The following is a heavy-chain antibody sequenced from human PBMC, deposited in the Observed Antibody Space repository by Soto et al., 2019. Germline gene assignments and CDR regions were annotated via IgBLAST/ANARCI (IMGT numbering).Heavy chain of an antibody. V-gene: IGHV4-39*01. D-gene: IGHD1-1*01. CDR2: IYYGGYT. CDR1: GGTIIISSYY. Sequence: QLQLQESGPGLVKPSETLSLTCTVSGGTIIISSYYWGWVRQPPGKGLEWIGSIYYGGYTPYNPSLQRRVTMSVHTSKNQFSLRLNSVTAADTAVYYGARHQRPSRHDSHWFDPWGHGALVPVSS. CDR3: ARHQRPSRHDSHWFDP. J-gene: IGHJ5*02.